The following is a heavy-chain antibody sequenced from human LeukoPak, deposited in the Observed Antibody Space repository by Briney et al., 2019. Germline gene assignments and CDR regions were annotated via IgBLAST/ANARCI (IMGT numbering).Heavy chain of an antibody. J-gene: IGHJ6*03. CDR1: GGSISSHY. CDR3: ARVRGCSSTSCSPHYYYYMDV. V-gene: IGHV4-4*07. Sequence: IPSETLSLTCTVSGGSISSHYWIWIRQPAGKGLEWIGRIYSSGSTNYDPSLKSRVTMSVDTSKNQFSLRLSSVTAADTAIYYCARVRGCSSTSCSPHYYYYMDVWGKGTTVTVSS. D-gene: IGHD2-2*01. CDR2: IYSSGST.